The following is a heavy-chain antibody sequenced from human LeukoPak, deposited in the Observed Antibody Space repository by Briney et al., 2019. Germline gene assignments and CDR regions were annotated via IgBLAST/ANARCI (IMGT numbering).Heavy chain of an antibody. D-gene: IGHD2-2*01. CDR1: GYTFTDNY. Sequence: GASVKVSCKASGYTFTDNYMHWVRQAPGPGLEWMGWINPNSGGTDYPQKFQGRVTMIRDTSISTAYMELSRLTSDDTAVYYCARGRYCSETSCSDFDYWGQGTLVTVSS. V-gene: IGHV1-2*02. J-gene: IGHJ4*02. CDR3: ARGRYCSETSCSDFDY. CDR2: INPNSGGT.